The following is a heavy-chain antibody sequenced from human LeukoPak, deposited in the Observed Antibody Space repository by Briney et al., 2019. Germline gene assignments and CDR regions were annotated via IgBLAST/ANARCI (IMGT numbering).Heavy chain of an antibody. CDR2: ISSSSYI. CDR3: ANVAKLPSITMIRGVRVHYYMDV. V-gene: IGHV3-21*01. CDR1: GFTFSSYS. D-gene: IGHD3-10*01. J-gene: IGHJ6*03. Sequence: RGGSLRLSCAASGFTFSSYSMNWVRQAPGKGLEWVSSISSSSYIYYADSVKGRFTISRDNSKNTLYLQMNSLRAEDTAVYYCANVAKLPSITMIRGVRVHYYMDVWGKGTTVTISS.